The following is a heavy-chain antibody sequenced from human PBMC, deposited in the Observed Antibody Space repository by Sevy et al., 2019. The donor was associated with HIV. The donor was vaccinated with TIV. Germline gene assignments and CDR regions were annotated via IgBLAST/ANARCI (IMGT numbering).Heavy chain of an antibody. CDR2: ISSSGITI. J-gene: IGHJ4*02. CDR1: GFTFSDYY. Sequence: GGSLRLSCAASGFTFSDYYMNWVRQAPGKGLEWVSYISSSGITIYYADSVKGRFTISRDNAKNSLYLQMNSLRAEDTAMYYCARRGRSSSLSHFDYWGQGTLVTVSS. V-gene: IGHV3-11*01. D-gene: IGHD6-6*01. CDR3: ARRGRSSSLSHFDY.